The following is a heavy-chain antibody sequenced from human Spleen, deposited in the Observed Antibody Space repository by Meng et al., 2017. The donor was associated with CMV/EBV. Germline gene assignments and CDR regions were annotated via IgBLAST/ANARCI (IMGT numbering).Heavy chain of an antibody. CDR1: GFTFRSYE. CDR3: GSREGGY. D-gene: IGHD3-10*01. J-gene: IGHJ4*02. Sequence: GESLKISCAASGFTFRSYEMNWVRQAPGKGLEWVSYISSSGSPIYYADSVKGRFTISRDNAKNSLYLQMNTLRVEDTAVYYCGSREGGYWGQGTLVTVSS. CDR2: ISSSGSPI. V-gene: IGHV3-48*03.